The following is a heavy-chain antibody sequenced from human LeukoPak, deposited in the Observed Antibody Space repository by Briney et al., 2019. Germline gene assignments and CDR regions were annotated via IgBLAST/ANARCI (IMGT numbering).Heavy chain of an antibody. V-gene: IGHV4-39*07. D-gene: IGHD2-15*01. CDR1: GGSVSSGSYN. Sequence: PSETLSLTCTVSGGSVSSGSYNWSWIRQPPGKGLEWIGEINHSGSTNYNPSLKSRVTISVDTSKNQFSLKLSSVTAADTAVYYCARSGGTSARVNAFDIWGQGTMVTVSS. CDR3: ARSGGTSARVNAFDI. J-gene: IGHJ3*02. CDR2: INHSGST.